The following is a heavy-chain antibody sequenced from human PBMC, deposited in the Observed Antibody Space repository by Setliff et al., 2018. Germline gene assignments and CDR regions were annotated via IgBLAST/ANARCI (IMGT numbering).Heavy chain of an antibody. J-gene: IGHJ3*02. CDR2: IDPSGNT. CDR3: ASRSGVVEDPPRQVILDDGFDI. D-gene: IGHD2-15*01. V-gene: IGHV4-61*09. CDR1: GGSISSGSNY. Sequence: SETLSLTCTVSGGSISSGSNYWSWIRQPAGRGLEWIGHIDPSGNTNYHPSLKSRVTISGDTSKNQFSLKLTSVTAADTAVYYCASRSGVVEDPPRQVILDDGFDIWGQGTMVTVSS.